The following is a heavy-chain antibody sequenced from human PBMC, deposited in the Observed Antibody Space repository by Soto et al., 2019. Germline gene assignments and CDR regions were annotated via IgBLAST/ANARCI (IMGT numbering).Heavy chain of an antibody. V-gene: IGHV3-30-3*01. CDR3: ARVMKVAATDY. J-gene: IGHJ4*02. Sequence: PGGSLRLSCAASGFTFSSYAMHWVRQAPGKGLEWVAVISYDGSNKYYADSVKGRFTISRDNSKNTLYLQMNSLRAEDTAVYYCARVMKVAATDYWGQGTLVTVSS. CDR2: ISYDGSNK. D-gene: IGHD2-15*01. CDR1: GFTFSSYA.